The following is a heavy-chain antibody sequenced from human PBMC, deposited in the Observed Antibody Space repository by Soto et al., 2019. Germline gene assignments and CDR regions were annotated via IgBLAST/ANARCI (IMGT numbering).Heavy chain of an antibody. V-gene: IGHV1-69*12. D-gene: IGHD3-3*01. Sequence: QVQLVQSGAEVKKPGSSVKVSCKASGGTFSSYAISWVRQAPGQGLEWMGGIIPIFGTANYAQKFQGRVTITADESXXTXHXXLSSLRSEDTAVHYCVRVAGGVVIPTPYYSYGMDVWGQGTTVTVSS. CDR2: IIPIFGTA. CDR1: GGTFSSYA. CDR3: VRVAGGVVIPTPYYSYGMDV. J-gene: IGHJ6*02.